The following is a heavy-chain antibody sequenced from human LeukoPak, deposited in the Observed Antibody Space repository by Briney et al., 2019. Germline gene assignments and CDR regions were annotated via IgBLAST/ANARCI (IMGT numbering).Heavy chain of an antibody. V-gene: IGHV1-2*02. D-gene: IGHD3-10*01. J-gene: IGHJ4*02. CDR1: GYTFTGYY. Sequence: ASVKVSFEASGYTFTGYYMHWVRQAPGQWLEWMGWINPNSGGTNYAQKFQGRVTMTRDTSISTAYMELSRLRSDDTAVYYCARLYYGSGSYPADYWGQGTLVTVSS. CDR2: INPNSGGT. CDR3: ARLYYGSGSYPADY.